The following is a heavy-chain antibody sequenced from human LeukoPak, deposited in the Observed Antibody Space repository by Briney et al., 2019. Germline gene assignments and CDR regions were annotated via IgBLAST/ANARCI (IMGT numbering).Heavy chain of an antibody. CDR2: ISGSGGST. CDR1: GFTFSTYW. D-gene: IGHD6-13*01. CDR3: AKETRIAAAGTSY. J-gene: IGHJ4*02. V-gene: IGHV3-23*01. Sequence: PGGSLRLSCAASGFTFSTYWMHWVRQAPGKGLEWVSAISGSGGSTYYADSVKGRFTISRDNSKNTLYLQMNSLRAEDTAVYYCAKETRIAAAGTSYWGQGTLVTVSS.